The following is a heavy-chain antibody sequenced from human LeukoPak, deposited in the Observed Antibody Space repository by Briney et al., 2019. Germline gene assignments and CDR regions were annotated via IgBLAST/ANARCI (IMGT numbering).Heavy chain of an antibody. Sequence: PGGSLRLSCAASGFTFSSYAMHWVRQAPGKGLEWVAVISYDGSNKYYADSVKGRFTISRDNSKSTLYLQMNSLRAEDTAVYYCAKDLAAGIAAGGYFDYWGQGTLVTVSS. J-gene: IGHJ4*02. V-gene: IGHV3-30*04. CDR2: ISYDGSNK. D-gene: IGHD6-13*01. CDR1: GFTFSSYA. CDR3: AKDLAAGIAAGGYFDY.